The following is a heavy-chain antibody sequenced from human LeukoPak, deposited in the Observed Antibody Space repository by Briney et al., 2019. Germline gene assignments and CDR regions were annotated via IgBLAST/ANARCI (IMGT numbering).Heavy chain of an antibody. V-gene: IGHV1-8*02. CDR2: MNPNSGNT. J-gene: IGHJ6*02. CDR3: ARVDSSGYYWYYYYGMDV. CDR1: GYTFTGYY. D-gene: IGHD3-22*01. Sequence: ASVKVSCKASGYTFTGYYMHWVRQAPGQGLEWMGWMNPNSGNTGYAQKFQGRVTMTRNTSISTAYMELSSLRSEDTAVYYCARVDSSGYYWYYYYGMDVWGQGTTVTVSS.